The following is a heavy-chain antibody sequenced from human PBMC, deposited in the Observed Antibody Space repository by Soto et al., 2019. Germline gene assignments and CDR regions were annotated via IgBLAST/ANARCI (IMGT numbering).Heavy chain of an antibody. CDR1: GFTFNSYA. D-gene: IGHD6-19*01. Sequence: ESVGGVVQPGRSLKLSCAASGFTFNSYAMHWVRQAPGKGLEWVAGISYDGRNKYYADSVKGRFTISRDNSKNTLFLQMSSLRVEDTALYYCARELSSAWYVWDSWGQGTLVTVSS. CDR2: ISYDGRNK. J-gene: IGHJ4*02. V-gene: IGHV3-30*04. CDR3: ARELSSAWYVWDS.